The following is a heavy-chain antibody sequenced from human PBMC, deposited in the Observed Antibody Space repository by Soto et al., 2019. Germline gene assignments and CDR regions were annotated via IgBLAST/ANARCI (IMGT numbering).Heavy chain of an antibody. CDR3: ARPYSSGWYVLGY. Sequence: GESLKISCKGSGYSFTSYWIGWVRQMPGKGLEWMGIIYPGDSDTRYSPSFQGQVTISADKSISTAYLQWSNLKASDTAMYYCARPYSSGWYVLGYWGQGTLVTVSS. V-gene: IGHV5-51*01. CDR1: GYSFTSYW. CDR2: IYPGDSDT. J-gene: IGHJ4*02. D-gene: IGHD6-19*01.